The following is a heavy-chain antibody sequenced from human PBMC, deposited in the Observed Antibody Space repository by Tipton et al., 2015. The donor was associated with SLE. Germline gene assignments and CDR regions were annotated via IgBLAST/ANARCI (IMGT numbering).Heavy chain of an antibody. J-gene: IGHJ6*02. D-gene: IGHD6-13*01. CDR1: GYTFTSYG. Sequence: QLVQSGAEVKKPGASVKVSCKASGYTFTSYGISWVRQAPGQGLEWMGWISAYNGNTNYAQKLQGRVTMTTDTSTSTAYMELRSLRSDDTAVYYCARHDRGIYSSSWYDYYYGMDVWGQGTTVTVSS. CDR2: ISAYNGNT. CDR3: ARHDRGIYSSSWYDYYYGMDV. V-gene: IGHV1-18*01.